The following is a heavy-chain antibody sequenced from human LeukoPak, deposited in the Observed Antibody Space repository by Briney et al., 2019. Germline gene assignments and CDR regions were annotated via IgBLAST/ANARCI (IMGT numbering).Heavy chain of an antibody. J-gene: IGHJ6*03. Sequence: PGGSLRLSCAASGFTFDDYAMHWVRQAPGKGLEWVSGISWNSGSIGYADSVKGRFTIPRDNAKNSLYLQMNSLRAEDMALYYCAKGPSSSWIYYMDVWGKGTTVTVSS. D-gene: IGHD6-13*01. CDR1: GFTFDDYA. V-gene: IGHV3-9*03. CDR2: ISWNSGSI. CDR3: AKGPSSSWIYYMDV.